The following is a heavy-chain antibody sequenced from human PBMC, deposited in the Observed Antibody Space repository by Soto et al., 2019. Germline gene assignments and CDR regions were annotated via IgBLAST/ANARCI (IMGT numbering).Heavy chain of an antibody. CDR3: AREAPPVIVLMAEDAFDI. J-gene: IGHJ3*02. D-gene: IGHD2-8*01. Sequence: ASVKVSCKASGYTFTSYYMHCVRQAPGQGLEWMGIINPSGGSTSYAQKFQGRVTMTRDTSTSTVYMELSSLRSEDTAVYYCAREAPPVIVLMAEDAFDIWGQGTMVTVSS. V-gene: IGHV1-46*01. CDR2: INPSGGST. CDR1: GYTFTSYY.